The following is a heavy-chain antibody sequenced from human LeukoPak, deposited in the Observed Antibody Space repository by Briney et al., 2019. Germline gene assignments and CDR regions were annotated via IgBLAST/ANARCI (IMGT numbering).Heavy chain of an antibody. V-gene: IGHV3-48*01. CDR2: ISSSSSTI. CDR3: ARFALKTPPTD. Sequence: GGSLRLSCAASGLTISSYSMNWVRQAPGKGLQWVSYISSSSSTIYYADSVKGRFTISRDNAKNSLYLQMNSLRAEDTAVYYCARFALKTPPTDWGQGTLVTVSS. CDR1: GLTISSYS. J-gene: IGHJ4*02.